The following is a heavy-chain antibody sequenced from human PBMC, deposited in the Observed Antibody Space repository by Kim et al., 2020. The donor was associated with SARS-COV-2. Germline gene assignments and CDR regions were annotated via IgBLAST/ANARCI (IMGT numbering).Heavy chain of an antibody. Sequence: SETLSLTCTVSGGSISSSSYYWGWIRQPPGKGLEWIGSIYYSGSTYYNPSLKSRVTISVDTSKNQFSLKLSSVTAADTAVYYCARPRRQGHWYFDLWGRGTLVTVSS. CDR1: GGSISSSSYY. V-gene: IGHV4-39*01. J-gene: IGHJ2*01. CDR3: ARPRRQGHWYFDL. CDR2: IYYSGST.